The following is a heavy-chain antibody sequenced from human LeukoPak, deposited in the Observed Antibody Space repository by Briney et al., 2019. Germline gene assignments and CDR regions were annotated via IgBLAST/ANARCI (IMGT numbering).Heavy chain of an antibody. CDR2: INPNSGGT. D-gene: IGHD3-22*01. J-gene: IGHJ4*02. CDR1: GYTFTSDY. Sequence: ASVKVSCKASGYTFTSDYMHWVRQAPGQGLEWMGWINPNSGGTNYAQKFQGRVTMTTDTSTSTAYMELRSLRSDDTAVYYCARVRGTGHYYDSSGYYGLDYWGQGTLVTVSS. V-gene: IGHV1-2*02. CDR3: ARVRGTGHYYDSSGYYGLDY.